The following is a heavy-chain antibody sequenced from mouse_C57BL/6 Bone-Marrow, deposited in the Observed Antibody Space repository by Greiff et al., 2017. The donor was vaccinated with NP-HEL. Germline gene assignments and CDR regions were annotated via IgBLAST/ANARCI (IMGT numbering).Heavy chain of an antibody. D-gene: IGHD1-1*01. Sequence: EVQLQQSGGGLVKPGGSLKLSCAASGFTFSSYAMSWVRQTPEKRLEWVATISDGGSYTYYPDNVKGRFTISRDNAKNNLYLQMSHLKSEDTAMYYCARDRPVVATNYFDYWGQGTTLTVSS. V-gene: IGHV5-4*01. J-gene: IGHJ2*01. CDR3: ARDRPVVATNYFDY. CDR1: GFTFSSYA. CDR2: ISDGGSYT.